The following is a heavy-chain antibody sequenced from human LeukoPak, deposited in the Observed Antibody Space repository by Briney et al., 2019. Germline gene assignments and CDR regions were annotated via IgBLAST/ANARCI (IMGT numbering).Heavy chain of an antibody. V-gene: IGHV4-34*01. CDR1: GGSFSGYF. J-gene: IGHJ3*02. Sequence: SETLSLTCAVYGGSFSGYFWSWIRQPPGKGLEWIGETNHSGSTNYNPSLKSRVTISVDTSKNQFSLKLSSVTAADTAVYYCARGRPYSSGYYRAFDIWGQGTMVTVSS. CDR2: TNHSGST. D-gene: IGHD3-22*01. CDR3: ARGRPYSSGYYRAFDI.